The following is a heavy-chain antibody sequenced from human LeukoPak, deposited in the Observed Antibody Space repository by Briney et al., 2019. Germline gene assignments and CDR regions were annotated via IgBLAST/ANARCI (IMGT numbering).Heavy chain of an antibody. CDR1: GGSFSGYY. J-gene: IGHJ6*02. V-gene: IGHV4-34*01. CDR2: INHSGST. CDR3: ARGFITMVRGVIISYYYYGMDV. D-gene: IGHD3-10*01. Sequence: PSETLSLTCAVYGGSFSGYYWSWIRQPPGKGLEWIGEINHSGSTNYNPSLKSRVTISVDTSKNQFSLKLSSVTAADTAVYYCARGFITMVRGVIISYYYYGMDVWGQGTTVTVSS.